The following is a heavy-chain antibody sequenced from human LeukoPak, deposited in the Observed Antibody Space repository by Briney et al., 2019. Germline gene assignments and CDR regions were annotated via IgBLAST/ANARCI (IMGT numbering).Heavy chain of an antibody. CDR3: ASALGGQGGH. D-gene: IGHD1-26*01. CDR2: INSDGSST. J-gene: IGHJ4*02. V-gene: IGHV3-74*01. Sequence: PGGSLRLSCAASGFTFSSYWMHWVRQAPGKWLVWVSRINSDGSSTSYADSVKGRFTISRDNAKNTLFLQMNSLRADDTAVYYCASALGGQGGHWGQGTLVTVSS. CDR1: GFTFSSYW.